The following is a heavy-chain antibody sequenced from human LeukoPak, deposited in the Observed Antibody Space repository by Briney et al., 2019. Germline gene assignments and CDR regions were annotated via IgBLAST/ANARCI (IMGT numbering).Heavy chain of an antibody. CDR1: GFTFSSYA. V-gene: IGHV3-30*18. D-gene: IGHD3-22*01. J-gene: IGHJ4*02. CDR2: LSNDGKNK. Sequence: GGSLRLSCAAPGFTFSSYAMHWVRQAPGKGLEWVAVLSNDGKNKYYTDSVKGRFTISRDNSKNALYLQMNSLRAEDTAVYYCAKDRSSSGYYYFDYWGQGTLVTVSS. CDR3: AKDRSSSGYYYFDY.